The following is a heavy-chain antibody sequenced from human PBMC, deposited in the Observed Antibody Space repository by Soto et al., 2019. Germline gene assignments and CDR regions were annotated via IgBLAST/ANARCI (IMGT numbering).Heavy chain of an antibody. CDR3: ARDKVSYSSSWRYYYYYGMDV. Sequence: SETLSLTCTVSGGSISSYYWSWIRQPPGKGLERIGYIYYSGSTNYNPSLKSRVTISVDTSKNQFSLKLSSVTAADTAVYYCARDKVSYSSSWRYYYYYGMDVWGQGTTVTVSS. V-gene: IGHV4-59*01. CDR2: IYYSGST. D-gene: IGHD6-13*01. J-gene: IGHJ6*02. CDR1: GGSISSYY.